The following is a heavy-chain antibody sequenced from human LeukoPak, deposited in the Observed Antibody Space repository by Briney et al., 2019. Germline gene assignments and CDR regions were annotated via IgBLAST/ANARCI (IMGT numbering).Heavy chain of an antibody. D-gene: IGHD5-24*01. CDR1: GGTFSSYA. CDR3: ARVSLDGYHQGDI. Sequence: ASVKVSCKASGGTFSSYAISWVRQAPGQGLEWMGGFIPIFGTANYAQKFQGRVTITADKSTSTAYMELSSLRSEDTAVYYCARVSLDGYHQGDIWGQGTMVTVSS. J-gene: IGHJ3*02. CDR2: FIPIFGTA. V-gene: IGHV1-69*06.